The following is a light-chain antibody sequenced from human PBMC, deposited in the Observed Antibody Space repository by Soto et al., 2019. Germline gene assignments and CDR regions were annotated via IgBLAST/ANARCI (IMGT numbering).Light chain of an antibody. V-gene: IGKV3-15*01. CDR2: GAS. Sequence: EIVRTQSPATLSVSPGERAALSCRASQSVSSDFAWYQQKPGQAPRLLIYGASHRASGIPARFSGSGSGTEFTLTISSLQSEDYAVYYCHQYNNWPYTFGQGTKLEIK. CDR1: QSVSSD. CDR3: HQYNNWPYT. J-gene: IGKJ2*01.